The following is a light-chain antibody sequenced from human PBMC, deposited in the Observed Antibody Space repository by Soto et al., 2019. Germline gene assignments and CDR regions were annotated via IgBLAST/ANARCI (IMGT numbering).Light chain of an antibody. CDR1: TSNIGSNP. CDR2: YDN. CDR3: AAWDDSLNGRV. V-gene: IGLV1-44*01. J-gene: IGLJ1*01. Sequence: QSVLTQPPSVSGTPGQTVTISCSGSTSNIGSNPVNWYQQLPGTAPRLLIYYDNLRPSGVPDRISGSKSGTSASLAISGLQSDDEADYYCAAWDDSLNGRVFGTGTKVTVL.